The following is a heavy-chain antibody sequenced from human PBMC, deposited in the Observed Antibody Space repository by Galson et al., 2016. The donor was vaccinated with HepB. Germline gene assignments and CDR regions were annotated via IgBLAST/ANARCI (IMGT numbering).Heavy chain of an antibody. D-gene: IGHD6-19*01. J-gene: IGHJ2*01. CDR2: ISWNSGNI. CDR3: AKSTNSGWYANWYFDL. V-gene: IGHV3-9*01. Sequence: SLRLSCAASGFIFDDYAVHWVRQVSGKGLEWVSGISWNSGNIGYADSVKGRFTISRDNAKNSLYLQMNSLRPEDTALYYCAKSTNSGWYANWYFDLWGRGTLVTVSS. CDR1: GFIFDDYA.